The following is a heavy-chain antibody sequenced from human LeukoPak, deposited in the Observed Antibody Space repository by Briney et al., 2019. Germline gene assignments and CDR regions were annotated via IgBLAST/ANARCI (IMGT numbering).Heavy chain of an antibody. CDR3: ARSAARLRYYYAMDV. V-gene: IGHV3-33*01. CDR1: GFTFSSYG. Sequence: GGSLRLSCAASGFTFSSYGMHWVRQAPGKGLEWVAVIWYDGSNQYYTDSVKGRFTISRHNSKNTLYLQMSSLRAEDTAVYFCARSAARLRYYYAMDVWGQGTTVTVCS. J-gene: IGHJ6*02. CDR2: IWYDGSNQ. D-gene: IGHD6-6*01.